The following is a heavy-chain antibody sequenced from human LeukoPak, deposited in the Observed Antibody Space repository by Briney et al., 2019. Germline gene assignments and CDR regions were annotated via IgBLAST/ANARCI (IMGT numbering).Heavy chain of an antibody. J-gene: IGHJ4*02. CDR1: ADSVSSGGHY. Sequence: SETLSLTCTVSADSVSSGGHYWSWIRQHPGKGLESIGFMRHSGSTSHNPSLKGRVAISVDASKNQFSLRLSSVTAADTAVYYCARGGNRFGGFYFDYWGQGSLVTVSS. CDR2: MRHSGST. D-gene: IGHD3-10*01. V-gene: IGHV4-31*03. CDR3: ARGGNRFGGFYFDY.